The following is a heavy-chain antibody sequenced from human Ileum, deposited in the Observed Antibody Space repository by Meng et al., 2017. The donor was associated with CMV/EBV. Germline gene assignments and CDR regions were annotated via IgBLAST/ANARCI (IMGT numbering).Heavy chain of an antibody. V-gene: IGHV3-48*03. CDR1: GFTFNTYE. CDR2: IGTSGTTI. Sequence: GESLKISCAASGFTFNTYEMNWVRQAPGKGLEWVSYIGTSGTTIWYADSVRGRFTISRDNAKNTLYLQMDSLRAEDTAVYYCARDKSARDSSAYDYWGHGTQVTVSS. CDR3: ARDKSARDSSAYDY. D-gene: IGHD3-22*01. J-gene: IGHJ4*01.